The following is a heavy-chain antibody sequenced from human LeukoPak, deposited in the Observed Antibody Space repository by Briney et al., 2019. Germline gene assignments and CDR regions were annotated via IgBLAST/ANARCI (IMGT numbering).Heavy chain of an antibody. CDR2: IKRKTDGGTA. CDR1: GFTFNNAW. J-gene: IGHJ4*02. CDR3: TTDLRD. Sequence: GGSLRLSCAACGFTFNNAWMAWVRQAPGKGLEWVGRIKRKTDGGTAYYAAPVKGRFIISRDDSKNTLSLQMNSLKTEDTALYYCTTDLRDWGQGTLVTVSS. V-gene: IGHV3-15*01.